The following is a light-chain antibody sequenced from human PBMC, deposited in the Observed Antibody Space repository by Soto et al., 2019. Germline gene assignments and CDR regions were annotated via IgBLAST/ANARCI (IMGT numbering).Light chain of an antibody. CDR2: GAS. CDR3: QQYSNWPPYT. J-gene: IGKJ2*01. V-gene: IGKV3-15*01. Sequence: EIVMTQSPATLSVSPGERATLSCRASQSLSTNLAWYQQKPGQAPRLLIYGASTRATGIPARFSGSASGTEFTLTISSLQSEDFAVYYCQQYSNWPPYTFGQGTKLEIK. CDR1: QSLSTN.